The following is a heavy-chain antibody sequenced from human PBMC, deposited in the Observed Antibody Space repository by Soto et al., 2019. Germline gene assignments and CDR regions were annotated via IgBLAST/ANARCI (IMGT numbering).Heavy chain of an antibody. CDR1: GYNFTTYW. CDR2: IYPGDSDT. J-gene: IGHJ6*02. V-gene: IGHV5-51*01. CDR3: ARQAGYYYYGLDV. D-gene: IGHD6-25*01. Sequence: PGESLKISCKVSGYNFTTYWTAWVRQMPGKGLEWMGIIYPGDSDTRYSPSFQGQVTISADKSIRTAYLQWSSLKASDTAMYYCARQAGYYYYGLDVWGQGTTVTVSS.